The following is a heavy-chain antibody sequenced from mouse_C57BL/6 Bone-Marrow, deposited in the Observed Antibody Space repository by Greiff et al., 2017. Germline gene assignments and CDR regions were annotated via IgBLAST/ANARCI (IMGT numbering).Heavy chain of an antibody. J-gene: IGHJ4*01. CDR2: ISDGGSYT. CDR1: GFTFSSYA. V-gene: IGHV5-4*03. Sequence: EVKVEESGGGLVKPGGSLKLSCAASGFTFSSYAMSWVRQTPEKRLEWVATISDGGSYTYYPDNVKGRFTISRDNAKNNLYLQVSHLKSEDTAMYYCARHYDYDVYAMDYWGQGTSVTVSS. D-gene: IGHD2-4*01. CDR3: ARHYDYDVYAMDY.